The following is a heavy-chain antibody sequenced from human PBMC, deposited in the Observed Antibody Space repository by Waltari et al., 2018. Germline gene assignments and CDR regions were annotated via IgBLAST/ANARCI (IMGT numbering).Heavy chain of an antibody. Sequence: QLQLQESGPGLVKPSETLSLTCTVSGGSISSSSYYWGWIRQPPGKGLEWIGSIYYSGSTYYNPSLKSRVTISVDTSKNQFSLKLSSVTAADTAVYYCARDFFPGRASIAAEWYFDYWGQGTLVTVSS. CDR1: GGSISSSSYY. CDR3: ARDFFPGRASIAAEWYFDY. CDR2: IYYSGST. V-gene: IGHV4-39*07. J-gene: IGHJ4*02. D-gene: IGHD6-6*01.